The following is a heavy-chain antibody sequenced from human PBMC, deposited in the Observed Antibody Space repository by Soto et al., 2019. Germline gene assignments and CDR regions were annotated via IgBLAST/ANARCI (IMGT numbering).Heavy chain of an antibody. CDR3: ASGRWLQLRPFDY. CDR2: ISSSSSYI. CDR1: GFTFSSYS. Sequence: PGGSLRLSCAASGFTFSSYSMNWVRQAPGKGLEWVSSISSSSSYIYYADSVKGRFTISRDNAKNSLYLQMNSLRAEDTAVYYCASGRWLQLRPFDYWGQGTLVTVSS. D-gene: IGHD5-12*01. V-gene: IGHV3-21*01. J-gene: IGHJ4*02.